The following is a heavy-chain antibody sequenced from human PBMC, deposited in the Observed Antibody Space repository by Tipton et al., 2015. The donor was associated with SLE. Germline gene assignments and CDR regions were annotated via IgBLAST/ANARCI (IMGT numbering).Heavy chain of an antibody. J-gene: IGHJ2*01. D-gene: IGHD6-13*01. CDR1: GGSLTDYY. V-gene: IGHV4-34*01. Sequence: LSLTCAVYGGSLTDYYWSWIRQPPGKGLEWIAEINHSGSINYKPSLKSRVTISLDTSKKQLSLRLSSVSVADTAVYYCANFPSSSWSGWYFDLWGRGTLVTVSS. CDR3: ANFPSSSWSGWYFDL. CDR2: INHSGSI.